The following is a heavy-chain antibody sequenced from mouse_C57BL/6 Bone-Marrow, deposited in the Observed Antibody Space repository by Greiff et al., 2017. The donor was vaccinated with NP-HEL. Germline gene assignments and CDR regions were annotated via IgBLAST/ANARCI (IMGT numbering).Heavy chain of an antibody. CDR2: ISDGGSYT. Sequence: EVKVVESGGGLVKPGGSLKLSCAASGFTFSSYAMSWVRQTPEQRLEWVATISDGGSYTYYPDNVKGRFTISRDNAKNNLYLQMSHLKSEDTAMYYCARDVGFHYDYMAWFAYWGQGTLVTVSA. D-gene: IGHD2-4*01. V-gene: IGHV5-4*01. CDR3: ARDVGFHYDYMAWFAY. CDR1: GFTFSSYA. J-gene: IGHJ3*01.